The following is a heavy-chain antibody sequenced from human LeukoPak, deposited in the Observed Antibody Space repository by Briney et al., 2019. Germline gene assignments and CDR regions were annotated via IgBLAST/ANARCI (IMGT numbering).Heavy chain of an antibody. CDR3: TRDCSSTSCYTDSGYCYYYMDV. CDR2: IRSKAYGGTT. J-gene: IGHJ6*03. D-gene: IGHD2-2*02. CDR1: GFTFSSYA. Sequence: GGSLRLSCAASGFTFSSYAMSWFRQAPGKGRKGVGFIRSKAYGGTTEYAASVKGRFTISRDDSKSIAYLQMNSLKTEDTAVYYCTRDCSSTSCYTDSGYCYYYMDVWGKGTTVTVSS. V-gene: IGHV3-49*03.